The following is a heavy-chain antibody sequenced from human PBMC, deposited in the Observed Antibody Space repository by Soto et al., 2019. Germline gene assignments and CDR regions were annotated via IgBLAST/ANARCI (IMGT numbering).Heavy chain of an antibody. CDR1: GYTFTRYG. J-gene: IGHJ6*02. Sequence: QVQLVQSGGELKKTGASVRVSCKASGYTFTRYGISWLRQAPGQGLEWMGWINTYNGNINYAEKFQDRVTMTTDTSTSTVYMELRSLRSDDTAVYYCAREYIVTTQLNYAMDVWGQGTTVTVSS. CDR3: AREYIVTTQLNYAMDV. CDR2: INTYNGNI. D-gene: IGHD5-12*01. V-gene: IGHV1-18*01.